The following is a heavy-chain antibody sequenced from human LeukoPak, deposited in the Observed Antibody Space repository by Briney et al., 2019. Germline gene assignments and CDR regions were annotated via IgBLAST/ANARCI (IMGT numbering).Heavy chain of an antibody. D-gene: IGHD2-2*01. CDR3: ARGQDIVVVPAGDGWFDP. J-gene: IGHJ5*02. CDR1: GGSISSYY. CDR2: IYTSGST. V-gene: IGHV4-4*07. Sequence: SETLSLTCTVSGGSISSYYWSWIRQPAGKGLEWIGRIYTSGSTNYNPSLKSRVTMSVDTSKNQFSLKLSSVTAADTAVYYCARGQDIVVVPAGDGWFDPWGQGTLVTVSS.